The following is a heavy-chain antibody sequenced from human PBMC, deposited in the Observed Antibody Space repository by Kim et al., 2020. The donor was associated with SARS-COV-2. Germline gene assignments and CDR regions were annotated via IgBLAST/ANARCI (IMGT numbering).Heavy chain of an antibody. CDR3: AREWEVRGVPTALDY. Sequence: GGSLRLSCAASGFTFSSYAMHWVRQAPGKGLEWVAVISYDGSNKYYADSVKGRFTISRDNSKNTLYLQMNSRRAEDTAVYYCAREWEVRGVPTALDYWGQGTLVTVSS. J-gene: IGHJ4*02. V-gene: IGHV3-30-3*01. CDR2: ISYDGSNK. CDR1: GFTFSSYA. D-gene: IGHD3-10*01.